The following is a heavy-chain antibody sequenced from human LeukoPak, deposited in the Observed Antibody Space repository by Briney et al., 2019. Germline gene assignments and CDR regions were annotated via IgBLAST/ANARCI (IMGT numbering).Heavy chain of an antibody. Sequence: GGSLRLSCAASGFTVSNNYMSWVRQAPGKGLEWVSVIYSGGSTYYADSVKGRFTISRDNYKNTLYLQMNSLRAEDTAVYYCARDHLLWFGELLGYYYYGMDVWGQGTTVTVSS. CDR2: IYSGGST. V-gene: IGHV3-66*02. CDR1: GFTVSNNY. J-gene: IGHJ6*02. D-gene: IGHD3-10*01. CDR3: ARDHLLWFGELLGYYYYGMDV.